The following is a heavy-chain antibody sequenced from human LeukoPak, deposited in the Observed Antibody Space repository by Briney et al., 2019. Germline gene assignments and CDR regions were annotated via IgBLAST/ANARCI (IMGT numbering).Heavy chain of an antibody. CDR3: ARMDVGWLRFYYYYYMDV. CDR2: ISAYNGNT. CDR1: GYTFTSYG. Sequence: ASVKVSCKASGYTFTSYGISWVRQAPGQGLEWMGWISAYNGNTNYAQKLQGRVTMTTDTSTSTAYMELRSLRSDDTAVYYCARMDVGWLRFYYYYYMDVWGKGTTVTISS. J-gene: IGHJ6*03. V-gene: IGHV1-18*01. D-gene: IGHD5-12*01.